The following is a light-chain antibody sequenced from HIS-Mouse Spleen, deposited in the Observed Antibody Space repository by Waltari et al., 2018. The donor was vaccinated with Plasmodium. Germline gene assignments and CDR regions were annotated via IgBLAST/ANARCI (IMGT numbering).Light chain of an antibody. V-gene: IGKV3-15*01. CDR2: GAS. CDR1: QSVSSN. Sequence: EIVMTQSPATLSVSPGDRATLSCRASQSVSSNLAWYQQKPGQAPRLLLYGASTRATGIPARFIGSGSGTEFTLTISSLQSEDFAVYYCQQYNNWSFTFGPGTKVDIK. J-gene: IGKJ3*01. CDR3: QQYNNWSFT.